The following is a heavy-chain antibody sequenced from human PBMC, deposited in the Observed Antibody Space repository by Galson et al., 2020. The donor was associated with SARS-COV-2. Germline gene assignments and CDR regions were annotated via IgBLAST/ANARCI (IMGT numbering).Heavy chain of an antibody. J-gene: IGHJ4*02. CDR2: ISFDGSDI. D-gene: IGHD3-22*01. CDR3: AKDPQAERYYDSSGYNH. Sequence: GGSLRLSCAASGFTFTSYGMNWVRQAPGKGLEWVAVISFDGSDIYYADSVKGRFTISRDNSKNMLYLQMNSLRAEDTALYYCAKDPQAERYYDSSGYNHWGQGTLVTVSS. CDR1: GFTFTSYG. V-gene: IGHV3-30*18.